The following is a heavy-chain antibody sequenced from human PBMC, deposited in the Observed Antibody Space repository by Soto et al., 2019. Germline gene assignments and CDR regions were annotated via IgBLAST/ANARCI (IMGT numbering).Heavy chain of an antibody. CDR3: ARDSLPGYYYGSGSSRPEYYFDY. CDR1: GYTFTSYG. CDR2: ISAYNGNT. Sequence: ASVKVSCKASGYTFTSYGISWVRQAPGQGLGWMGWISAYNGNTNYAQKLQGRVTMTTDTSTSTAYMELRSLRSDDTAVYYCARDSLPGYYYGSGSSRPEYYFDYWGQGTLVTVSS. V-gene: IGHV1-18*01. D-gene: IGHD3-10*01. J-gene: IGHJ4*02.